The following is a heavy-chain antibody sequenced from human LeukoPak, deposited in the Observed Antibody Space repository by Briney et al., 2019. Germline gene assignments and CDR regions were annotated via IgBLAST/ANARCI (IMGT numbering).Heavy chain of an antibody. Sequence: ASVKVSCKASGYTFTSYDINWVRQATGQGLEWVGWVNPNSGNTDYAQKFQGRVTITRNTSISTAYMELSSLRSEDTAVYYCARDGHYARNDYCGQGTLVTVSS. CDR2: VNPNSGNT. CDR3: ARDGHYARNDY. V-gene: IGHV1-8*03. CDR1: GYTFTSYD. D-gene: IGHD4-17*01. J-gene: IGHJ4*02.